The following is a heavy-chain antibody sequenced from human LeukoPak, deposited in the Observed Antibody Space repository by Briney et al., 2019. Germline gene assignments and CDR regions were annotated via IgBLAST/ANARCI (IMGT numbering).Heavy chain of an antibody. Sequence: PSETLSLTCTVSGGSISSYYWSWIRQPPGKGLEWIGYIYYSGSTNYNPSLKSRVTISVDTSKNQFSLKLSSVTAADTAVYYCARDLGSSGFGRPIDYWGQGTLVTVSS. J-gene: IGHJ4*02. CDR1: GGSISSYY. CDR3: ARDLGSSGFGRPIDY. CDR2: IYYSGST. D-gene: IGHD6-19*01. V-gene: IGHV4-59*01.